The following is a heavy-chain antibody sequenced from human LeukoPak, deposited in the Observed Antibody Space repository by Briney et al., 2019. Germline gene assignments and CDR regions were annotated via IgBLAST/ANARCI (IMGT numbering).Heavy chain of an antibody. V-gene: IGHV1-69*13. J-gene: IGHJ4*02. Sequence: ASVKVSCKASGGTFSSYAISWVRQAPGQGLEWMGGIIPIFGTANYARKFQGRVTITADESTSTAYMELSSLRSEDTAVYYCARGDSSSWYGDYFDYWGQGTLVTVSS. CDR3: ARGDSSSWYGDYFDY. D-gene: IGHD6-13*01. CDR2: IIPIFGTA. CDR1: GGTFSSYA.